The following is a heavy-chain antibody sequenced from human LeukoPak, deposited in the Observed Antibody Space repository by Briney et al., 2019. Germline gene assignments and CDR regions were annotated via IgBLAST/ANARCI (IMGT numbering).Heavy chain of an antibody. CDR3: AKGFYGSGSD. CDR2: ISGSGGRT. V-gene: IGHV3-23*01. J-gene: IGHJ4*02. D-gene: IGHD3-10*01. Sequence: GGSLRLSRVASGFAFSSYGMTWVRQAPGKGLEWVSGISGSGGRTYYADSVKGRFTISRDSSKNTLYLQMNSLRAEDTAVYYCAKGFYGSGSDWGQGTLVTVSS. CDR1: GFAFSSYG.